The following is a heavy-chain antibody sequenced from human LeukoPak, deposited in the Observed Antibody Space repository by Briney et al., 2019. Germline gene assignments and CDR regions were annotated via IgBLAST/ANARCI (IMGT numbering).Heavy chain of an antibody. V-gene: IGHV3-21*01. Sequence: GGSLRLSCAASGFTFSSYSMNWVRQAQGKGLEWVSSISSSSSYIYYADSVKGRFTISRDNAKNSLYLQMNSLRAEDTAVYYCARDPAVVGAPARFNWFDPWGQGTLVTVSS. CDR1: GFTFSSYS. CDR2: ISSSSSYI. CDR3: ARDPAVVGAPARFNWFDP. J-gene: IGHJ5*02. D-gene: IGHD1-26*01.